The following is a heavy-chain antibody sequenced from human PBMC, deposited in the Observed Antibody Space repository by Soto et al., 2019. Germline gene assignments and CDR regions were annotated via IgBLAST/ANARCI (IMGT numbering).Heavy chain of an antibody. J-gene: IGHJ6*02. CDR1: GFTFSSYA. CDR2: ISYDGSNK. V-gene: IGHV3-30-3*01. CDR3: ARAIAAAVFGHYYGMDV. Sequence: GGSLRLSCAASGFTFSSYAMHWVRQAPGKGLEWVAVISYDGSNKYYADSVKGRFIISRDNSKNTLYLQMNSLRAEDTAVYYCARAIAAAVFGHYYGMDVWGQGTTVTVSS. D-gene: IGHD6-13*01.